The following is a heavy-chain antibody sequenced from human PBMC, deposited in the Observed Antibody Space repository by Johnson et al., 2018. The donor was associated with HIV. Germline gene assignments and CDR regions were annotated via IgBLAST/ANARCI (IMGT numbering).Heavy chain of an antibody. CDR3: ARGTFYYGSGNAFDM. Sequence: QVQLVESGGGLVQPGGSLRLSCAASGFTFSSYGMHWVRQAPGKGLEWVAFIRYDGSNTYYADSVKGRFTISRDNSKNTLYLQMNSLRAEDTAVYYCARGTFYYGSGNAFDMWGQGTMVTVSS. CDR2: IRYDGSNT. J-gene: IGHJ3*02. V-gene: IGHV3-30*02. D-gene: IGHD3-10*01. CDR1: GFTFSSYG.